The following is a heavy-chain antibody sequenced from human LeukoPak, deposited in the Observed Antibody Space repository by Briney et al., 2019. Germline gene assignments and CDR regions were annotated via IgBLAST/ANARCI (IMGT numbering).Heavy chain of an antibody. CDR3: AKEVEFLWFGELGGPFDI. D-gene: IGHD3-10*01. CDR2: IRYDGSNK. CDR1: GFTFSSYG. Sequence: PGGSLRLSCAASGFTFSSYGMHWVRQAPGKGLEWVAFIRYDGSNKYYADSVKGRFTISRDNSKNTLYLQMNSLRAEDTAVYYCAKEVEFLWFGELGGPFDIWGQGTMVTVSS. J-gene: IGHJ3*02. V-gene: IGHV3-30*02.